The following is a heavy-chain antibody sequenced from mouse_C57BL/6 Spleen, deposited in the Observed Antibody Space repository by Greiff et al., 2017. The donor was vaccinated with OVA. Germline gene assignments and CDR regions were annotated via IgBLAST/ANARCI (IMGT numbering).Heavy chain of an antibody. CDR1: GYTFTSYW. CDR3: ARGRGPYYAMDY. J-gene: IGHJ4*01. V-gene: IGHV1-64*01. Sequence: VKLQQPGAELVKPGASVKLSCKASGYTFTSYWMHWVKQRPGQGLEWIGMIHPNSGSTNYNEKFKSKATLTVDKSSSTAYMQLSSLTSEDSAVYYCARGRGPYYAMDYWGQGTSVTVSS. CDR2: IHPNSGST.